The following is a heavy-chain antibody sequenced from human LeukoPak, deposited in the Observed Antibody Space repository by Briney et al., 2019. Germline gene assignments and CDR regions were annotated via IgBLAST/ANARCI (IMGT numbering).Heavy chain of an antibody. D-gene: IGHD1-1*01. J-gene: IGHJ4*02. CDR1: GFTFSSYR. CDR2: ISSSSRYI. Sequence: GGSLRLSCAASGFTFSSYRMNWVRQAPGKGLEWVSSISSSSRYIYYADSVKGRFTISRDNAKNSLYLQMNSLRAEDTAVYYCARDLQGTGSPLDYWGQGTLVTVSS. V-gene: IGHV3-21*01. CDR3: ARDLQGTGSPLDY.